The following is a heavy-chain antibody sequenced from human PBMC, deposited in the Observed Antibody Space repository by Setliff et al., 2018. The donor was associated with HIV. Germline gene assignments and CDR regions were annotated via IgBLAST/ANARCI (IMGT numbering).Heavy chain of an antibody. CDR2: IYTSGST. Sequence: SETLSLTCTVSDGSISSYYWSWIRQPAGEGLEWIGRIYTSGSTNYNPSFKSRLTMSLDPSKNQLSLKLSSVTAADTAMYYCARGRGRTFYYDSSGSRAFDIWGQGTMVTVSS. D-gene: IGHD3-22*01. CDR3: ARGRGRTFYYDSSGSRAFDI. V-gene: IGHV4-4*07. J-gene: IGHJ3*02. CDR1: DGSISSYY.